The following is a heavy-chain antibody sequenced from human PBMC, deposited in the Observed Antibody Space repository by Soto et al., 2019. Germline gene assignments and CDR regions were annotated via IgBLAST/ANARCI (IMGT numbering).Heavy chain of an antibody. CDR1: GFTFSDYA. CDR3: AATGEEYGSGISWFSYGMDV. Sequence: GGSLRLSCLASGFTFSDYAMTWVRHVPGRGLEWVSYLNSAGGSTYYADSVRGRFTISRDNSQNTMFLQMNRLTVDDTAIYYCAATGEEYGSGISWFSYGMDVWGQGTKVPVYS. CDR2: LNSAGGST. J-gene: IGHJ6*02. V-gene: IGHV3-23*01. D-gene: IGHD3-10*01.